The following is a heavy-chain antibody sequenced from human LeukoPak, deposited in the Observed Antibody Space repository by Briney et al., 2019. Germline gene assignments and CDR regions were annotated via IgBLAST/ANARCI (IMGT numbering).Heavy chain of an antibody. J-gene: IGHJ6*02. V-gene: IGHV3-23*01. CDR2: IDDSGVIR. CDR3: AKRLKRNYYYHYAMDV. CDR1: GFTFNRCW. Sequence: GGSLRLSCVVSGFTFNRCWMNWVRQAPGKGLEWVSRIDDSGVIRSYADSVKGRFTISRDNSKMTLTLQMNSLRAEDTAVYYCAKRLKRNYYYHYAMDVWGQGTTVTVSS. D-gene: IGHD3-22*01.